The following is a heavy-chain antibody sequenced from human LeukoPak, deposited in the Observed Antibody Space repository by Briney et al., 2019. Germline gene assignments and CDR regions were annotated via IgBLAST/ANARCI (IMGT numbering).Heavy chain of an antibody. CDR3: ASAIGDYYYYYYMDV. D-gene: IGHD2-2*02. J-gene: IGHJ6*03. Sequence: ASVKVSCKASGYTFTSYYMHWVRQAPGQGLEWMGGIIPIFGTANYAQKFQGRVTITTDESTSTAYMELSSLRSEDTAVYYCASAIGDYYYYYYMDVWGKGTTVTVSS. V-gene: IGHV1-69*05. CDR1: GYTFTSYY. CDR2: IIPIFGTA.